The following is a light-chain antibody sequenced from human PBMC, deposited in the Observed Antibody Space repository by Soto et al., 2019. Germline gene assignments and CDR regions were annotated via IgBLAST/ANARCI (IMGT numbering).Light chain of an antibody. CDR3: HAYDLRLSGSV. V-gene: IGLV1-40*01. CDR2: GNN. J-gene: IGLJ2*01. Sequence: QSVLTQPPSVSGAPGQRVTISCTGNNSNIGGGYDVHWYQQLPGTAPKLLIYGNNNRPSGVPDRFSGSKSYASASLAITGLQSEDESDYHCHAYDLRLSGSVFGGGTKLTVL. CDR1: NSNIGGGYD.